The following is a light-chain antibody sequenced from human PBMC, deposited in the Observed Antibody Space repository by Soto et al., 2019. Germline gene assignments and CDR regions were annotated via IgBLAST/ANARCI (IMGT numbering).Light chain of an antibody. Sequence: QSALAQPASVSGSPGQSITISCSGTSSDVGGYHYVSWYQHHPGKSPKLLIYEVTYRPSGVSNRFSGSKSGNTAYLTISGLQAEDEAAYYCKSYTSISTWVFGGGTKLTVL. J-gene: IGLJ3*02. V-gene: IGLV2-14*01. CDR3: KSYTSISTWV. CDR1: SSDVGGYHY. CDR2: EVT.